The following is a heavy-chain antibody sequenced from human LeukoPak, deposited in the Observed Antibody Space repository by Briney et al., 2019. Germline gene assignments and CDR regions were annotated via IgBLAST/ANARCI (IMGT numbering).Heavy chain of an antibody. D-gene: IGHD3-22*01. V-gene: IGHV4-34*01. Sequence: SETLSLTCAVYGGSFSGYYWSWIRQPPGKGLEWIGEINHSGSTNYNPSLKSRVTISVDTSKNQFSLKLSSVTAADTAVYYCARGKYYDSSGYYRYYGMDVWGQGTTVTVSS. CDR3: ARGKYYDSSGYYRYYGMDV. CDR1: GGSFSGYY. CDR2: INHSGST. J-gene: IGHJ6*02.